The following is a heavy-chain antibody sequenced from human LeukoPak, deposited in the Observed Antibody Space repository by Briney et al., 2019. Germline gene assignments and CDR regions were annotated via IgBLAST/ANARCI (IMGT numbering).Heavy chain of an antibody. CDR1: GYTFTSYG. CDR2: ISAYNGNT. J-gene: IGHJ5*02. V-gene: IGHV1-18*01. CDR3: ARDVGYCSGGSCSNWFDP. Sequence: ASVKVSCKASGYTFTSYGISWVRQAPGQGLEWMGWISAYNGNTNYAQKLQGRVTMTTDTSTSTAYMELRSLRSDDTAVYYCARDVGYCSGGSCSNWFDPWGQGTLVTVS. D-gene: IGHD2-15*01.